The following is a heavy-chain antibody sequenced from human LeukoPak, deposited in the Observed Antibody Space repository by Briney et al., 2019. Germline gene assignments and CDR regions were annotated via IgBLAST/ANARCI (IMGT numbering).Heavy chain of an antibody. CDR3: ARGGGWLQSHIDY. CDR1: GGSFSGYY. V-gene: IGHV4-34*01. CDR2: INHSGST. Sequence: SETLSLTCAVYGGSFSGYYWSWIRQPPGKGLEWIGEINHSGSTNYNPSLKSRVTISVDTSKNQFSLKLSSVSAADTAVYYCARGGGWLQSHIDYWGQGTLVTVSS. D-gene: IGHD5-12*01. J-gene: IGHJ4*02.